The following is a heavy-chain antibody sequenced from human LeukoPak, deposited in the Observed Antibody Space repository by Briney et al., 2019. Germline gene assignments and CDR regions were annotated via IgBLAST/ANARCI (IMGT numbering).Heavy chain of an antibody. Sequence: GASVKVSCKASGGTFSSYAISWVRQAPGQGLEWMGGIIPIFGTANYAQKFQGRVTITADESTSTAYMELSSLRSEDTAVYYCARDMSKTYYYGSGSYYNPFDYWGQGTLVTVSS. CDR1: GGTFSSYA. J-gene: IGHJ4*02. CDR2: IIPIFGTA. CDR3: ARDMSKTYYYGSGSYYNPFDY. V-gene: IGHV1-69*13. D-gene: IGHD3-10*01.